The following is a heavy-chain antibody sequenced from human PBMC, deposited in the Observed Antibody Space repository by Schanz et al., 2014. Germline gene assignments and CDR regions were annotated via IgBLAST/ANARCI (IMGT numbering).Heavy chain of an antibody. CDR1: GFIFSNYG. V-gene: IGHV3-23*04. CDR3: AKARRKSNCSGGRCFHYSYYGMDV. CDR2: ISASGGST. D-gene: IGHD2-15*01. J-gene: IGHJ6*02. Sequence: EVQLVESGGGVVQPGRSLRLSCAASGFIFSNYGMHWVRQAPGKGLEWVSTISASGGSTYYADSVKGRFTISRDNSKNILYLQMNSLRAEDTAVYYCAKARRKSNCSGGRCFHYSYYGMDVWGQGTTVTVSS.